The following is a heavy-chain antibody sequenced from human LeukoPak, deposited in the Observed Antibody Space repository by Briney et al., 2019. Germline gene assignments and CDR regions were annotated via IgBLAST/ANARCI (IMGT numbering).Heavy chain of an antibody. CDR1: GFTFSSYA. J-gene: IGHJ4*02. CDR2: ISGSGGST. Sequence: QTGGSLGLSCAASGFTFSSYAMSWVRQAPGKGLEWVSAISGSGGSTYYADSVKGRFTISRDNSKNTLYLQMNSLRAEDTAVYYCAKEKIAVAGTPVDYWGQGTLVTVSS. D-gene: IGHD6-19*01. V-gene: IGHV3-23*01. CDR3: AKEKIAVAGTPVDY.